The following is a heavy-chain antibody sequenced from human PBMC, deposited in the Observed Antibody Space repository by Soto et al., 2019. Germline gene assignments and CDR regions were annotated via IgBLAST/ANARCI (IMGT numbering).Heavy chain of an antibody. D-gene: IGHD3-22*01. CDR1: GGSISSSNW. Sequence: SETLSLTCAVSGGSISSSNWWSWVRQPPGKGLEWIGEIYHSGSTNYNPSLKSRVTISVDKSKNQFSLKLSSVTAADTAVYYFSRDLSSYDSSGYPFCGQGPLVTVHS. V-gene: IGHV4-4*02. CDR3: SRDLSSYDSSGYPF. J-gene: IGHJ4*02. CDR2: IYHSGST.